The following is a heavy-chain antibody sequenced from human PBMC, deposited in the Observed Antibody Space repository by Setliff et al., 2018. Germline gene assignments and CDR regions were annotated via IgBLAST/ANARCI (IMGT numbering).Heavy chain of an antibody. CDR2: ISVSGSYI. J-gene: IGHJ4*02. V-gene: IGHV3-11*05. CDR3: VRDKDKDFDF. CDR1: GFTFSDYY. Sequence: PGGSLRLSCAASGFTFSDYYMSWIRQAPGKGLEWISYISVSGSYIDYADSVKGRFTISRDNAKSSLYLQISSLRVEDTAVHYCVRDKDKDFDFWGQGTLVTVSS.